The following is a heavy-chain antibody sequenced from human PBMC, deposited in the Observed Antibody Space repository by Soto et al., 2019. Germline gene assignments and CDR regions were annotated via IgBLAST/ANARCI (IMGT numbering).Heavy chain of an antibody. CDR3: ARDHGSGSYIYYYYGMDV. CDR1: GGSISSSSYY. J-gene: IGHJ6*02. D-gene: IGHD1-26*01. V-gene: IGHV4-39*02. CDR2: IYYSGST. Sequence: SETLSLTCTVSGGSISSSSYYWGWIRQPPGKGLEWIGSIYYSGSTYYNPSLKSRVTISVDTSKNQFSLKLSSVTAADTAVYYCARDHGSGSYIYYYYGMDVWGQGTTVTVSS.